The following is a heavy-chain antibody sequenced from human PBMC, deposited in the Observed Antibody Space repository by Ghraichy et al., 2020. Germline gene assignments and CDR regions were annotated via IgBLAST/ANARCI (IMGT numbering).Heavy chain of an antibody. CDR1: GFTVSSNY. Sequence: GGSLNISCAASGFTVSSNYMSWVRQAPGKGLEWVSVIYSGGSTYYADSVKGRFTISRDNSKNTLYLQMNSLRAEDTAVYYCARGMIVVFPFDYWGQGTLVTVSS. D-gene: IGHD3-22*01. V-gene: IGHV3-53*01. CDR2: IYSGGST. J-gene: IGHJ4*02. CDR3: ARGMIVVFPFDY.